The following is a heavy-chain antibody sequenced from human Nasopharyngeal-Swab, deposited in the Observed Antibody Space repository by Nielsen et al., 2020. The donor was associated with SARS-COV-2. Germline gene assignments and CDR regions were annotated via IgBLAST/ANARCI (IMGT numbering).Heavy chain of an antibody. D-gene: IGHD6-13*01. Sequence: GGSLRLSCAASGFSFSTFGMNWVRQAPGKGLQWVSYISRTSSMIYYTDSVKGRFTISRDDAKNSLFLQMTSLRAEDSAVYYCARGRHRRFSYSTYGDHWGQGTLVTVSS. J-gene: IGHJ4*02. CDR3: ARGRHRRFSYSTYGDH. V-gene: IGHV3-48*01. CDR2: ISRTSSMI. CDR1: GFSFSTFG.